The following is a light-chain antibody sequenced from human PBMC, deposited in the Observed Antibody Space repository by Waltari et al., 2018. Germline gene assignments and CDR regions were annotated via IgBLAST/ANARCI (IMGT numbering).Light chain of an antibody. CDR3: QQYISYPWS. CDR1: QSINRW. J-gene: IGKJ4*01. V-gene: IGKV1-5*03. Sequence: DIQLTQSPPRLPPSVGDRVTITCRASQSINRWLAWYQQRPGQAPKLLFSESSTLASGVPSRFSGSGSGTDFTLTINGLQPDDFATYYCQQYISYPWSFGLGTKVEIK. CDR2: ESS.